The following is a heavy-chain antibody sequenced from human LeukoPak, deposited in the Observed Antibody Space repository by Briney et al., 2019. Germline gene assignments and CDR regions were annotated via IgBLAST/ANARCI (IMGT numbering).Heavy chain of an antibody. CDR2: IRSSSSYI. Sequence: PGGSLRLSCAASGFTFSGYSMNWVRRAPGKGLEWVSSIRSSSSYIYYADSVKGRFTISRDNAKNSLYLQMNSLRAEDTAVYYCAKVRWDNSGWYYLDSWGQGTLVTVSS. CDR1: GFTFSGYS. D-gene: IGHD6-19*01. CDR3: AKVRWDNSGWYYLDS. V-gene: IGHV3-21*01. J-gene: IGHJ4*02.